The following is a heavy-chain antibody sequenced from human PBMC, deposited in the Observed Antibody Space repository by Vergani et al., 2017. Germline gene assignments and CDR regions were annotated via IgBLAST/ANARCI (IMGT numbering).Heavy chain of an antibody. CDR3: ARDLRLLYNRFDP. Sequence: QVQLVESGGGVVQPGRSLRLSCAASGFTFNQYGMHWVRQAPGKGLEWVAVTWYDGNNKQYADSVKGRFTISRDNSTSTMYLQMNSLGDEDTGVYYCARDLRLLYNRFDPWGQGILVTVSS. V-gene: IGHV3-33*01. D-gene: IGHD1-14*01. J-gene: IGHJ5*02. CDR1: GFTFNQYG. CDR2: TWYDGNNK.